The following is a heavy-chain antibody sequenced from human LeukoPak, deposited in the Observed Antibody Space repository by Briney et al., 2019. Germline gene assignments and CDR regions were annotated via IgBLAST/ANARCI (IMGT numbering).Heavy chain of an antibody. V-gene: IGHV4-30-4*08. J-gene: IGHJ3*02. CDR1: GGSISSGDYY. CDR3: ASRVTYYYDSSGPDAFDI. CDR2: IYYSGST. Sequence: TLSLTCTVSGGSISSGDYYRSWIREPPGKGLEWIGYIYYSGSTYYNPSLKSRVTISVDTSKNQFSLKLSSVTAADTAVYYCASRVTYYYDSSGPDAFDIWGQGTMVTASS. D-gene: IGHD3-22*01.